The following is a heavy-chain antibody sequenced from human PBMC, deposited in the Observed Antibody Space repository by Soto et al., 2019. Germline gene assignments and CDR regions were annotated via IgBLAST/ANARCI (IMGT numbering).Heavy chain of an antibody. CDR3: AMVDNYVTPTPQDV. D-gene: IGHD3-16*01. CDR2: ISPYTGDT. J-gene: IGHJ6*02. V-gene: IGHV1-18*01. CDR1: GYIFVNYG. Sequence: QVQLVQSGDEMKKPGASVRVSCKASGYIFVNYGIAWVRQAPGQGLEWMGWISPYTGDTHSASKVQGRLTMXTXTXXSTAYMDLGSLTSDDTAVHYCAMVDNYVTPTPQDVWGQGTTVTVSS.